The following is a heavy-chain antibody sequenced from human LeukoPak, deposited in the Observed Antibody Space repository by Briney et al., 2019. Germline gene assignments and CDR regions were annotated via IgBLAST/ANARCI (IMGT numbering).Heavy chain of an antibody. D-gene: IGHD1-26*01. CDR1: GGSISSYY. Sequence: PSETLSLTCTVSGGSISSYYWSWIRQPPGKGLEWIGYIYYSGSTNYNPSLKSRVTISVDTSKNQFSLKLSSVTAADTAVYYCARVIVGATGRWFDPWGQGTLVTVSS. CDR3: ARVIVGATGRWFDP. V-gene: IGHV4-59*01. CDR2: IYYSGST. J-gene: IGHJ5*02.